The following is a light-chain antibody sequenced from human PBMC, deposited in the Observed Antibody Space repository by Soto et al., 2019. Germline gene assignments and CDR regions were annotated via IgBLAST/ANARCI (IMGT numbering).Light chain of an antibody. V-gene: IGLV1-44*01. Sequence: QSVLTQPPSASGTPGQRVTISCSGSSSNIGSNSVNWYRQFPGTAPTLLIYGNDQTPSCVPDRVSGSKSGTSASLAISGLQSEDEADYYCAAWDGSLDDYVFGTGTKLTVL. CDR3: AAWDGSLDDYV. CDR1: SSNIGSNS. CDR2: GND. J-gene: IGLJ1*01.